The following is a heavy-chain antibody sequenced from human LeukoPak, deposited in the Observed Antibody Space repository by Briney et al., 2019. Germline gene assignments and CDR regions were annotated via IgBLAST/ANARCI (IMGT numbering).Heavy chain of an antibody. Sequence: PGGSLRLSCAASGFTFSSCEMNWVRQAPGKGLEWVSYISSSGSTIYYADSVKGRFTISRDNAKNSLYLQMNSLRAEDTAVYYCARDGTLWFGELSPYYGMGVWGQGTTVTVSS. V-gene: IGHV3-48*03. J-gene: IGHJ6*02. CDR1: GFTFSSCE. CDR2: ISSSGSTI. D-gene: IGHD3-10*01. CDR3: ARDGTLWFGELSPYYGMGV.